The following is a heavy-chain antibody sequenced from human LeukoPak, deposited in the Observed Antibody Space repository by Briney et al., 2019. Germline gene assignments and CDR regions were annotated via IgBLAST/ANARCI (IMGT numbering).Heavy chain of an antibody. CDR2: INHSGST. D-gene: IGHD3-16*01. J-gene: IGHJ3*02. CDR1: GGSFSGYY. Sequence: PSETLSLTCAVYGGSFSGYYWSWIRQPPGKGLEWIGEINHSGSTNYNPSLKSRVTISVDTSKYQFSLKLSSVTGADTAVYYCARGLLGVDIWGQGTMVTVSS. V-gene: IGHV4-34*01. CDR3: ARGLLGVDI.